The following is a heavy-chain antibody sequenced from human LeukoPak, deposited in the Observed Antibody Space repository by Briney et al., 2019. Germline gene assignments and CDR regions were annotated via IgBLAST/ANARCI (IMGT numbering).Heavy chain of an antibody. CDR1: GFTVSSNY. CDR2: IHSGGST. Sequence: GGSLRLSCAASGFTVSSNYMSWVRQAPGKGLEWVSIIHSGGSTYYADSVKGRFTISRDNSKNTLYLQLNSLRAEDTAVYYCASDPLWVGVTTRDYWGQGTLVTVSS. CDR3: ASDPLWVGVTTRDY. J-gene: IGHJ4*02. D-gene: IGHD4-11*01. V-gene: IGHV3-66*01.